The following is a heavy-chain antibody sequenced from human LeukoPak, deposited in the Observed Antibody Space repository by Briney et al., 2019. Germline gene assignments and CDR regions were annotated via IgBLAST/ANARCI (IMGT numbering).Heavy chain of an antibody. Sequence: PGGSLRLSCAASGFTFSNHAMSWVRQAPVKGLEWVSSIGDTGASTYYSDSVKGRFTISRDNAKNSLYLQMNSLRAEDTAVYYCAREPFWSGYYSNLHFDYWGQGTLVTVSS. CDR1: GFTFSNHA. CDR2: IGDTGAST. D-gene: IGHD3-3*01. V-gene: IGHV3-23*01. J-gene: IGHJ4*02. CDR3: AREPFWSGYYSNLHFDY.